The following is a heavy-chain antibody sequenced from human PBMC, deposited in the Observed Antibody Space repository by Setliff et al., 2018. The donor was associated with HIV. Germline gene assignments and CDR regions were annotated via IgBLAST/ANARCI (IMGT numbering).Heavy chain of an antibody. CDR3: AEGTEWLRWPGGMDV. CDR2: ISWNSGSI. J-gene: IGHJ6*02. CDR1: GFSFDDYA. Sequence: PGGSLRLSCAASGFSFDDYAMHWVRQAPGKGLEWVSGISWNSGSIGYADSVKGRFTISSDNAKNSVYLQMNSLRAEDMALYYCAEGTEWLRWPGGMDVWGQGTTVTVSS. V-gene: IGHV3-9*03. D-gene: IGHD5-12*01.